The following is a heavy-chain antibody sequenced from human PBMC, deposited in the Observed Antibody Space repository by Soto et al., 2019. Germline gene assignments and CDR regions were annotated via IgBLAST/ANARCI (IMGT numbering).Heavy chain of an antibody. CDR2: IIPIFGTA. V-gene: IGHV1-69*13. D-gene: IGHD3-10*01. CDR1: GGTFSSYA. J-gene: IGHJ5*02. Sequence: SVKVSCKASGGTFSSYAISWVRQAPGQGLEWMGGIIPIFGTANYAQKFQGRVTITADESTSTAYMELSSPRSEDTAVYYCARDRGRSNWFDPWGQGTLVTVSS. CDR3: ARDRGRSNWFDP.